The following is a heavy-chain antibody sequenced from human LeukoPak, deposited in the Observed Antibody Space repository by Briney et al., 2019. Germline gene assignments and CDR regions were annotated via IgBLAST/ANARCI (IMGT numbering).Heavy chain of an antibody. CDR2: IPYDGSNK. Sequence: PGGSLRLSCAASGFTFSSYAMHWVRQAPGKGLEWVAVIPYDGSNKYYADSVKGRFTISRDNSKNTLYLQMNSLRAEDTAVYYCARENYYYGMDVWGQGTTVTVSS. CDR3: ARENYYYGMDV. J-gene: IGHJ6*02. V-gene: IGHV3-30-3*01. CDR1: GFTFSSYA.